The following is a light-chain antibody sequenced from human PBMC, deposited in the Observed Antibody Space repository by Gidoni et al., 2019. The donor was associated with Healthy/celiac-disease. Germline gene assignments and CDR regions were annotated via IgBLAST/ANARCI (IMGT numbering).Light chain of an antibody. CDR2: YAS. J-gene: IGKJ4*01. V-gene: IGKV3-11*01. CDR3: QQRSNWPLT. CDR1: QSVSSY. Sequence: SQSVSSYLAWYQQKPGQAPRLRISYASNSATCIPSRFSGSVSGTDLTITIISLEPEAFAVYYCQQRSNWPLTFGGGTKVEI.